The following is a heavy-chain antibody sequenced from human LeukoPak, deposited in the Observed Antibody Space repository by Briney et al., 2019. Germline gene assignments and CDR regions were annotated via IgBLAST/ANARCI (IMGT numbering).Heavy chain of an antibody. CDR2: FYGGDDK. CDR3: ALSPDIAAAGIMSWFDP. Sequence: SGPTLVKSTQTLTVTCTFSGFSLSPRGLGVGWIRQPPGKALEWLAVFYGGDDKRYSPSLKSRLTITKDTSKNQVVLTMTNMDPVDTATYYCALSPDIAAAGIMSWFDPWGQGTLVTVSS. J-gene: IGHJ5*02. V-gene: IGHV2-5*02. D-gene: IGHD6-13*01. CDR1: GFSLSPRGLG.